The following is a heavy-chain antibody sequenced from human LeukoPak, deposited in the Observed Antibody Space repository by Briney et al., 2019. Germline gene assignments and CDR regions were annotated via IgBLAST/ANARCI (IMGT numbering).Heavy chain of an antibody. CDR1: GFTFSTYA. J-gene: IGHJ4*02. D-gene: IGHD2-2*01. Sequence: GGSLRLSCAASGFTFSTYAMSWFRQAPGKGLEWVGFIRSKAYGGTTEYAASVKGRFTISRDDSKSIAYLQMNSLETEDTAVYYCTRETELAVPAAAPYWGQGTLVTVSS. CDR3: TRETELAVPAAAPY. CDR2: IRSKAYGGTT. V-gene: IGHV3-49*03.